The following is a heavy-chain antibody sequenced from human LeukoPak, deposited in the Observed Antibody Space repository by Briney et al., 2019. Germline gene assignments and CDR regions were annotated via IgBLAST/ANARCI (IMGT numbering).Heavy chain of an antibody. Sequence: PGGSLRLSCAASGFTFSSYEMNWVRQAPGKGLEWVSYISSSGSTIYYADSVKGRFTISRDNAKNSLYLQMNGLRAEDTAVYYCARDVDYSFDYWGQGTLVTVSS. V-gene: IGHV3-48*03. J-gene: IGHJ4*02. D-gene: IGHD3-10*01. CDR1: GFTFSSYE. CDR2: ISSSGSTI. CDR3: ARDVDYSFDY.